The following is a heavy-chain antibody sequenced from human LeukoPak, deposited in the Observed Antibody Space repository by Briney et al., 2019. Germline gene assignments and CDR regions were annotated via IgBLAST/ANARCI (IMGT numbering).Heavy chain of an antibody. CDR1: GITLSNYG. D-gene: IGHD3-10*01. Sequence: GGSLRLSCAVSGITLSNYGMSWVRQAPGKGPEWVAGLSGSGGGTNYADSVQGRFTISRDNPKNTLYLQMNSLRAEDTAVYFCAKRGVVIRVFLVGFHKEAYYFDSWGQGALVTVSS. V-gene: IGHV3-23*01. J-gene: IGHJ4*02. CDR2: LSGSGGGT. CDR3: AKRGVVIRVFLVGFHKEAYYFDS.